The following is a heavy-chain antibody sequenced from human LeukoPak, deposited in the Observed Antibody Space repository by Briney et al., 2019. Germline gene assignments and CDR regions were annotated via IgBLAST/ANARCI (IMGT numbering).Heavy chain of an antibody. CDR2: IYNNETP. J-gene: IGHJ3*01. Sequence: PSETLSLTCNVTGGSISGYFWSWIRQPPGRGLEWIGYIYNNETPKYNPSLRSRVTISSDTPKNHLSLKMSSVTAADTAVYYCVRETAQYNFGYHAFDLWGQGTMVTVSS. D-gene: IGHD5-18*01. V-gene: IGHV4-59*01. CDR1: GGSISGYF. CDR3: VRETAQYNFGYHAFDL.